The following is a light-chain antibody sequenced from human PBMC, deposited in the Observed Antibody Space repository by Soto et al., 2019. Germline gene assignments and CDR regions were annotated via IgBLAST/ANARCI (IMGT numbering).Light chain of an antibody. CDR3: CSYAGRYTFL. V-gene: IGLV2-11*01. Sequence: QSALTQPRSVSGSPGQSVTISCTGTNNDVSGYNYVSWYQQHPGKAPKLMIYDVIKRPSGVPDRFSGSKSDNTASQTISGLQVEDEADYYCCSYAGRYTFLFGTGTKLTVL. CDR2: DVI. J-gene: IGLJ2*01. CDR1: NNDVSGYNY.